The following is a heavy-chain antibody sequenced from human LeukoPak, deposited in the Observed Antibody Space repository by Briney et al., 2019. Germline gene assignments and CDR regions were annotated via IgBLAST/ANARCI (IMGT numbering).Heavy chain of an antibody. Sequence: SGGSLRLSCTASGFTFSNYGMSWVRQAPGKGLVWVSRINDDGSATFYADSVKGRFTISRDNAKNTLFLQINSLRAEDTAVYYCAREILAPGKTHDYWGQGTLVTVSS. V-gene: IGHV3-74*01. CDR3: AREILAPGKTHDY. CDR1: GFTFSNYG. CDR2: INDDGSAT. J-gene: IGHJ4*02.